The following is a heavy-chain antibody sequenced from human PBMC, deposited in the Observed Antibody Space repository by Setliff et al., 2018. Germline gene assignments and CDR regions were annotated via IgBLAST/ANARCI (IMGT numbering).Heavy chain of an antibody. Sequence: SETLSLTCTVSGDSISSGSHYWGWIRQPPGKGLEWIGRIHYRGTTYSNVSLASRLTISVDTSKNQFPLKLTSVTAADTAVYYCARTGTYRYFDSWGQGTRVTVSS. CDR2: IHYRGTT. CDR1: GDSISSGSHY. J-gene: IGHJ4*02. V-gene: IGHV4-39*01. CDR3: ARTGTYRYFDS. D-gene: IGHD1-1*01.